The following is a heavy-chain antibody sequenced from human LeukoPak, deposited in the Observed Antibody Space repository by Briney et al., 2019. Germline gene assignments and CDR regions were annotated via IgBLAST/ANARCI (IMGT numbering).Heavy chain of an antibody. Sequence: ASVKVSCKASGYTFTGYYMHWVRQAPGQGLEWMGWINPNSGGTNYAQKFQGRVTMTRDTSISTAYMELSRLRSGDTAVYYCARGHTAGDAFDIRGQGTMVTVSS. CDR2: INPNSGGT. D-gene: IGHD2-2*02. CDR3: ARGHTAGDAFDI. J-gene: IGHJ3*02. CDR1: GYTFTGYY. V-gene: IGHV1-2*02.